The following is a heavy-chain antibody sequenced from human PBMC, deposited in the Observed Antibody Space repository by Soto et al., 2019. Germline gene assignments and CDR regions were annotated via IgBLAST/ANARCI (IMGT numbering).Heavy chain of an antibody. Sequence: SVKVSCKASGGTFSSYAISWVRQAPGQGLEWMGGIIPIFGTANYAQKFQGRVTITADESTSTAYMELSSLRTEDTDMYYCAKDQALAASHGIDWGQGTMVTVSS. CDR3: AKDQALAASHGID. D-gene: IGHD1-26*01. CDR1: GGTFSSYA. V-gene: IGHV1-69*13. J-gene: IGHJ3*01. CDR2: IIPIFGTA.